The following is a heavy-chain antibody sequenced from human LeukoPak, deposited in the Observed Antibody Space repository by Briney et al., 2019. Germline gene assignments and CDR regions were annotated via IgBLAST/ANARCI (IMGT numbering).Heavy chain of an antibody. CDR1: GFTFSRYV. Sequence: GGSLRLSCVASGFTFSRYVMHWVRQAPGKGLEWVAVIWYDVSNKYYGDSVKGRFTISRDNSKNTLYLQMNSLRAEDTAVYYCARDPAPAAAWYFDCGGQGTLVTVPP. D-gene: IGHD2-2*01. CDR2: IWYDVSNK. CDR3: ARDPAPAAAWYFDC. J-gene: IGHJ4*02. V-gene: IGHV3-33*01.